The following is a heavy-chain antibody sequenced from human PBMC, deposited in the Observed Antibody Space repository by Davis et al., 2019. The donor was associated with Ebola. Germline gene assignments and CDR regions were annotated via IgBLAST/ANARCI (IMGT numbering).Heavy chain of an antibody. D-gene: IGHD7-27*01. CDR2: IYYSGST. V-gene: IGHV4-39*07. J-gene: IGHJ4*02. CDR1: SGSISSYF. Sequence: SETLSLTCTVSSGSISSYFWSWIRQPPGKGLEWIGSIYYSGSTYYNPSLKSRVTISVDTSKNQFSLKLSPVTAADTAVYYCARASLARTGDGLEYWGQGTLVTVSS. CDR3: ARASLARTGDGLEY.